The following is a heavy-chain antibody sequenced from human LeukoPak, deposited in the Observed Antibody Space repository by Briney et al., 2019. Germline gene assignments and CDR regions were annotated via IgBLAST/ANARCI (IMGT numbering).Heavy chain of an antibody. D-gene: IGHD6-13*01. J-gene: IGHJ5*02. V-gene: IGHV3-7*01. CDR3: MAASRSSSWPPPT. Sequence: GASLRVSCAASGFTFSSYWMNWVRQAPGKGLEWVANIKQDGSEKKYVDSVKGRFTISRDNAKNSLYLQMNSLRAEDTAMYYCMAASRSSSWPPPTWGQGTLVTVSS. CDR2: IKQDGSEK. CDR1: GFTFSSYW.